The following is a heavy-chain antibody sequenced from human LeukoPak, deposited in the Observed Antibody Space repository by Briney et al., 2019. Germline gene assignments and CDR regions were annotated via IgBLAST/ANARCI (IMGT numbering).Heavy chain of an antibody. J-gene: IGHJ4*02. V-gene: IGHV4-59*06. CDR2: IYYSGST. CDR3: ASYGSGRGHYFDY. Sequence: SSETLSLTCTVSGASISSYYWSWIRQHPGKGLEWIGYIYYSGSTYYNPSLKSRVTISVDTSKNQFSLKLSSVTAADTAVYYCASYGSGRGHYFDYWGQGTLVTVSS. D-gene: IGHD3-10*01. CDR1: GASISSYY.